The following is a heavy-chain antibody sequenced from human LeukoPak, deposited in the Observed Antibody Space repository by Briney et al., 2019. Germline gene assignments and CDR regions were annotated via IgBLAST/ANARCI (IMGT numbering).Heavy chain of an antibody. D-gene: IGHD3-22*01. CDR2: INHSGST. CDR1: GGSFSGYY. CDR3: ARGYYDSSGYLISYNWFDP. V-gene: IGHV4-34*01. Sequence: PSETLSLTCAVYGGSFSGYYWSWIRQPPGKGLEWIGEINHSGSTNYNPSLKSRVTISVDTSKNQFSLKLSSVTAADTAVYYCARGYYDSSGYLISYNWFDPWGQGTLVTVSS. J-gene: IGHJ5*02.